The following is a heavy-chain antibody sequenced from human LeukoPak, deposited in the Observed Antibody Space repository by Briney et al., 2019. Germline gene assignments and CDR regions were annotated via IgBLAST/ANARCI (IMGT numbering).Heavy chain of an antibody. CDR1: GGTFSSYA. CDR2: IIPIFGTA. J-gene: IGHJ3*02. V-gene: IGHV1-69*05. Sequence: SVKVSCKASGGTFSSYAISWVRQAPGQGLEWMGGIIPIFGTANYAQKFQGRVTITTDESTSTAYMELSSLRSEDTAVYYCARDQGGYCSSTSCYRGPAFDIWGQGTMVTVSS. D-gene: IGHD2-2*02. CDR3: ARDQGGYCSSTSCYRGPAFDI.